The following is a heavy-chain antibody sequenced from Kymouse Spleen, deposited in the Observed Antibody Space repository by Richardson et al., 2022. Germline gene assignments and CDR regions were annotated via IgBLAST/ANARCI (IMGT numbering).Heavy chain of an antibody. CDR3: ARGPVLMVYAKGSLSGMDV. Sequence: QVQLQQWGAGLLKPSETLSLTCAVYGGSFSGYYWSWIRQPPGKGLEWIGEINHSGSTNYNPSLKSRVTISVDTSKNQFSLKLSSVTAADTAVYYCARGPVLMVYAKGSLSGMDVWGQGTTVTVSS. J-gene: IGHJ6*02. CDR2: INHSGST. CDR1: GGSFSGYY. D-gene: IGHD2-8*01. V-gene: IGHV4-34*01.